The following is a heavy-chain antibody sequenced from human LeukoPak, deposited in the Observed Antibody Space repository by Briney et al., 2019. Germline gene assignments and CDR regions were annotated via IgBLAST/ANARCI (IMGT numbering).Heavy chain of an antibody. Sequence: PGGSLRLSCAASGFTVNSMFMNWVRQAPGKGLEWVSIIYKNGDTYYPDSLRGRFTISRDNSKNTLYLQMNSLRAEDTAVYYCAKDRTSYYDFWRDLEWFDPWGQGTLVTVSS. V-gene: IGHV3-53*01. D-gene: IGHD3-3*01. J-gene: IGHJ5*02. CDR2: IYKNGDT. CDR1: GFTVNSMF. CDR3: AKDRTSYYDFWRDLEWFDP.